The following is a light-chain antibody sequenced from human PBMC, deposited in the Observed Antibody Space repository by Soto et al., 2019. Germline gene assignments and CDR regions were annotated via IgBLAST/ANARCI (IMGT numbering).Light chain of an antibody. CDR3: QQSYSISLT. J-gene: IGKJ4*01. Sequence: DIQMTQSPSSLSASVGDRVTITCRARQSISSYLNWYQQKPGKAPKLLIYAASKLQSGVPSRFSGSGSGTDFTLTISSLQPEDFATYYCQQSYSISLTFGGGTKVEIK. CDR2: AAS. CDR1: QSISSY. V-gene: IGKV1-39*01.